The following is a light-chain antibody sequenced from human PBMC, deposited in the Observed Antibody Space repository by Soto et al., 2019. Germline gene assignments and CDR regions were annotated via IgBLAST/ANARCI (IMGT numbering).Light chain of an antibody. CDR2: DSF. J-gene: IGKJ1*01. CDR3: QQRSSWPRT. Sequence: EIVLTQSPVTLSLSPGERATLSCRASQSVSSYSAWYQQKPGQAPRLLIFDSFNRATGIPARFSGSGSGTDFTLTISSLEPEDFAVYYCQQRSSWPRTFGQGTKVEIK. CDR1: QSVSSY. V-gene: IGKV3-11*01.